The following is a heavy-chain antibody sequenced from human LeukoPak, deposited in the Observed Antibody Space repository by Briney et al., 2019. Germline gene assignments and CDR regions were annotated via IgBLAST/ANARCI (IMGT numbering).Heavy chain of an antibody. J-gene: IGHJ4*02. V-gene: IGHV4-59*12. D-gene: IGHD1-26*01. CDR3: AGVGAKYFDY. CDR1: GGSISSYY. Sequence: PSETLSLTCTVSGGSISSYYWSWIRQPPGKGLEWIGYIYYSGSTNYNPSLKSRVTMSVDTSKNQFSLKLSSVTAADTAVYYCAGVGAKYFDYWGQGTLVTVSS. CDR2: IYYSGST.